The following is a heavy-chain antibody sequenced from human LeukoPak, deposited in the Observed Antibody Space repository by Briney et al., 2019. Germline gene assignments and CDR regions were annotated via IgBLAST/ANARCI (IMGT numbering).Heavy chain of an antibody. CDR1: GFTFSSYA. Sequence: GGSLRLSCAASGFTFSSYAMNWVRQAPGEGLEWVSGISGDGGTTYHADSVKGRFTISRDNSKNTLYLQMNSLRAEDTAVYYCAKRDTPKTFDCWGQGTLVTVSS. D-gene: IGHD2-21*02. CDR3: AKRDTPKTFDC. CDR2: ISGDGGTT. J-gene: IGHJ4*02. V-gene: IGHV3-23*01.